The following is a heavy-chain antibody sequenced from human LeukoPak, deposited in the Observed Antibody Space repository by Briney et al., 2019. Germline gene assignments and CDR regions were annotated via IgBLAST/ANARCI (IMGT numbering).Heavy chain of an antibody. CDR2: IYISGST. Sequence: RASQTLSLTCTVSGGSISSGSYYWRWIRQPAGKGLEWIGRIYISGSTKYNTSLKSRVTISVDTSKNQFSLKLSSVTAADTAVYYCARADHDYYDSSGYLGYWGQGTLVTVSS. CDR3: ARADHDYYDSSGYLGY. V-gene: IGHV4-61*02. J-gene: IGHJ4*02. D-gene: IGHD3-22*01. CDR1: GGSISSGSYY.